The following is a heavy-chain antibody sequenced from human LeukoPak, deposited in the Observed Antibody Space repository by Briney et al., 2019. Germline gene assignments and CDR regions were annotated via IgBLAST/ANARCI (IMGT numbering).Heavy chain of an antibody. CDR1: GFTFSTYV. J-gene: IGHJ4*02. V-gene: IGHV3-64D*06. CDR2: ISSNGDNT. Sequence: QPGGSLRLSCSVSGFTFSTYVMHWVRQAPGEGLEYVSAISSNGDNTYYADSVKGRFTISRDNSKNTLYLQMSSLRADDTAVYYCVRGTGYWGQETLVTVSS. CDR3: VRGTGY.